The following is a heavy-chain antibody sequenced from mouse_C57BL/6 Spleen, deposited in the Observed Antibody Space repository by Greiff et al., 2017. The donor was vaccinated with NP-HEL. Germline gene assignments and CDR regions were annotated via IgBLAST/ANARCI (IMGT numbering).Heavy chain of an antibody. V-gene: IGHV1-69*01. D-gene: IGHD2-12*01. J-gene: IGHJ2*01. Sequence: QVQLKQPGAELVMPGASVKLSCKASGYTFTSYWMHWVKQRPGQGLEWIGEIDPSDSYTNYNQKFKGKSTLTVDKSSSTAYMQLSSLTSEDSAVYYCARYDSYFDYWGQGTTLTVSS. CDR3: ARYDSYFDY. CDR1: GYTFTSYW. CDR2: IDPSDSYT.